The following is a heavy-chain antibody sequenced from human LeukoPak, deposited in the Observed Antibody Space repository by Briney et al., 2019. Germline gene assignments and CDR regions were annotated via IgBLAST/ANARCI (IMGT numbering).Heavy chain of an antibody. J-gene: IGHJ4*02. Sequence: GESLKISCTGSGYIFTNYWIDWVRQMPGKGLEWMGIIYPGDSETTYSPSFQGQVTISADKSITTTNLQWSSLKASDTAMYYCARGRGYCSSSSCYDFDYWGQGTLVTVPS. CDR1: GYIFTNYW. CDR2: IYPGDSET. D-gene: IGHD2-2*01. V-gene: IGHV5-51*01. CDR3: ARGRGYCSSSSCYDFDY.